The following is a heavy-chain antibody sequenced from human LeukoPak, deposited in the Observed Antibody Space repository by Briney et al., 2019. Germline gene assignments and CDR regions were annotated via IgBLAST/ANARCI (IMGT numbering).Heavy chain of an antibody. D-gene: IGHD5-12*01. CDR2: TNSDGSIT. CDR1: GFNFENFW. Sequence: PGGSLRLSCAASGFNFENFWLHWVRQVPGKGLVWVSRTNSDGSITTYADSVKGRFTISRDNAKNTPYLQMNSLRVEDTALYYCARHFSVATTSPLQHWGQGTLVTVSS. J-gene: IGHJ1*01. V-gene: IGHV3-74*01. CDR3: ARHFSVATTSPLQH.